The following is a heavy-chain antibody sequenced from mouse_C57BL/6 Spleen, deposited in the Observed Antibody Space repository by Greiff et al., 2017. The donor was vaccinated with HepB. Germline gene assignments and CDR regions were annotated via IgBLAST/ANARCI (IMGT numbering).Heavy chain of an antibody. CDR2: IDPSDSET. V-gene: IGHV1-52*01. Sequence: VQLQQPGAELVRPGSSVKLSCKASGYTFTSYWMHWVKQRPIQGLEWIGNIDPSDSETHYNQKFKDKATLTVDKSSSTAYMQLSSLTSEDSAVYYCARSGNYGGWYFDVWGTGTTVTVSS. D-gene: IGHD2-1*01. J-gene: IGHJ1*03. CDR1: GYTFTSYW. CDR3: ARSGNYGGWYFDV.